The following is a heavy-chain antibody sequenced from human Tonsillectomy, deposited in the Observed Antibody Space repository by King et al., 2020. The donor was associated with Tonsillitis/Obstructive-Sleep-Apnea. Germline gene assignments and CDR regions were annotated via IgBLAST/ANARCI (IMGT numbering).Heavy chain of an antibody. J-gene: IGHJ5*02. CDR3: ARDAHGGGSHWFDP. Sequence: VQLVESGGGVVQPGRSLRLSCAASGFTFSTYGMHWVRQAPGKGLEWVAVIWYDGSNKYYADSVKGRFTISRDNSKNTLYLQMNSLRAEDTAVYYCARDAHGGGSHWFDPWGQGTLVTVSS. V-gene: IGHV3-33*01. CDR1: GFTFSTYG. D-gene: IGHD2-15*01. CDR2: IWYDGSNK.